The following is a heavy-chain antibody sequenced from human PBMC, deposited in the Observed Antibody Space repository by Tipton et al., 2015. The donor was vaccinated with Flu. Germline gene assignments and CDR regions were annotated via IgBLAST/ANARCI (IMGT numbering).Heavy chain of an antibody. CDR1: GDSITTSHYY. V-gene: IGHV4-39*07. CDR3: AREKHGLNVARERHYPEDYSYGMDV. J-gene: IGHJ6*02. Sequence: TLSLTCTVSGDSITTSHYYWGWIRQPPGRGLEWIGNIYHDGNTYYNPSLKSQLTISVDTSKRQFSLRLTSVTAADTAVYYCAREKHGLNVARERHYPEDYSYGMDVWGHGTTVDVSS. D-gene: IGHD3-10*01. CDR2: IYHDGNT.